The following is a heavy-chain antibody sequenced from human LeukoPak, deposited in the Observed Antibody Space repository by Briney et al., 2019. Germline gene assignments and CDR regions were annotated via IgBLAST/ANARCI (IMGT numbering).Heavy chain of an antibody. CDR2: TYSDSST. CDR3: VRKNRDFNAAFDI. V-gene: IGHV3-53*01. J-gene: IGHJ3*02. D-gene: IGHD2-21*02. Sequence: PGGSLRLSCAASGFTVSNNYMSWVRQAPGKGLEWVSITYSDSSTNYADSMKGRFTISRDTSQNTLSLQMNSLIAEDTAVYYCVRKNRDFNAAFDIWGQGTVVTVSS. CDR1: GFTVSNNY.